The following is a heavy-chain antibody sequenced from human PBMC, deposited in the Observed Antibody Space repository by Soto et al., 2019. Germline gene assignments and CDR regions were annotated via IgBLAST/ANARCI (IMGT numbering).Heavy chain of an antibody. V-gene: IGHV3-21*01. J-gene: IGHJ3*02. D-gene: IGHD3-10*01. CDR1: GFTFSSYS. CDR3: AREDYYGSGSYYNALLDAFDI. Sequence: GGSLRLSCAASGFTFSSYSMNWVRQAPGKGLEWVSSISSSSSYIYYADSVKGRFTISRDNAKNSLYLQMNSLRAEDTAVYYCAREDYYGSGSYYNALLDAFDIWGQGTMVTVSS. CDR2: ISSSSSYI.